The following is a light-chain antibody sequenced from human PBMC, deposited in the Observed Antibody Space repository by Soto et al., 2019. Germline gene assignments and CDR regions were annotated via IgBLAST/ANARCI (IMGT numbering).Light chain of an antibody. CDR2: GAS. V-gene: IGKV3-20*01. Sequence: EIVLTQSPGTLSLSPGERATLSCRASQSLSSNYLAWYQQRPGQAPRLLIYGASTRATGIPDRFSGSGSGTDFTLTISRLEPDDFATYYCQQYNSYWTFGQGTKVDIK. J-gene: IGKJ1*01. CDR1: QSLSSNY. CDR3: QQYNSYWT.